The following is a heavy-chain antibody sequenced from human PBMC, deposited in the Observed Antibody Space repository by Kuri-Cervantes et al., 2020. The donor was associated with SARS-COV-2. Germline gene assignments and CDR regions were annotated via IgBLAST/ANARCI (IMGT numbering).Heavy chain of an antibody. CDR3: AKTYYDSSGLH. CDR2: ISYDGSNK. D-gene: IGHD3-22*01. V-gene: IGHV3-30*18. CDR1: GFTFSSYA. Sequence: GESLKISCAASGFTFSSYAMHWVRQAPGKGLEWVAVISYDGSNKYYADSVKGRFTISRGNSKNTLYLQMNSLRAEDTAVYYCAKTYYDSSGLHWGQGTLVTVSS. J-gene: IGHJ4*02.